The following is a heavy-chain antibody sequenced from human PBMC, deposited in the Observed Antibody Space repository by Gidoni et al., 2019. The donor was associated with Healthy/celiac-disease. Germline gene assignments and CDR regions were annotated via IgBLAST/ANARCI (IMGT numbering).Heavy chain of an antibody. D-gene: IGHD4-17*01. Sequence: EVQLVESGGGLVPPGGSLQLTCAASGFSFSGSAMPWARQAAGKGLEWVGRIRSKANSDAKAYASSVKGRFTIARDDSKNTAYLQMNSLKTEDTAVYYCTSNDYGDYYYYGMDVWGQGTTVTVSS. CDR1: GFSFSGSA. CDR3: TSNDYGDYYYYGMDV. CDR2: IRSKANSDAK. V-gene: IGHV3-73*01. J-gene: IGHJ6*02.